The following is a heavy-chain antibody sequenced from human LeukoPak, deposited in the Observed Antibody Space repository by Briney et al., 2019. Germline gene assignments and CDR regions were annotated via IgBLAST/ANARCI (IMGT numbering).Heavy chain of an antibody. CDR2: INTDGSST. V-gene: IGHV3-74*01. Sequence: GGSLRLSCAASGFTFSSYWMHWVRQAPGKGLVWVSRINTDGSSTSYADSVKGRFTISRDNAKNTLYLQMTSLRAEDTAVYYCARSNYYDSSGGAFDIWGQGTMVTVSS. CDR1: GFTFSSYW. J-gene: IGHJ3*02. D-gene: IGHD3-22*01. CDR3: ARSNYYDSSGGAFDI.